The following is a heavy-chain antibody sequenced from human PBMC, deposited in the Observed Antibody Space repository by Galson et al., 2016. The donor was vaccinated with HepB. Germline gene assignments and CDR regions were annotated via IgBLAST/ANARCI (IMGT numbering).Heavy chain of an antibody. D-gene: IGHD6-13*01. CDR3: AVYSFPIAAAGPARSLQH. J-gene: IGHJ1*01. CDR1: GFTFSPYG. CDR2: ISFDGSYK. V-gene: IGHV3-30*03. Sequence: SLRLSCAASGFTFSPYGMDWVRQAPGKGLEWVAVISFDGSYKYYADSVKGRFTISRDNSKNTLYLQMNRLRAEDTAVYYCAVYSFPIAAAGPARSLQHWGQGTLVTVSS.